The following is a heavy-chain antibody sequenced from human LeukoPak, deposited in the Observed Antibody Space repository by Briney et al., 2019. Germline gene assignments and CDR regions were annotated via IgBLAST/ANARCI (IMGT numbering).Heavy chain of an antibody. D-gene: IGHD2-2*01. CDR3: ARRYQLLTYYYYGMDV. J-gene: IGHJ6*02. Sequence: SETLSLTCTVSGGSISSSSYYWGWIRQPPGKGLEWIGSIYYSGSTYYNPSLKSRGTISVDTSKNQFSLKLSSVTAADTAVYYCARRYQLLTYYYYGMDVWGQGTTVTVSS. CDR1: GGSISSSSYY. V-gene: IGHV4-39*01. CDR2: IYYSGST.